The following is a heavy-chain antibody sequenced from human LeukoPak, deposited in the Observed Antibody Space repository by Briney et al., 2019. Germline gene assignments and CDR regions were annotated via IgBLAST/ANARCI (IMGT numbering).Heavy chain of an antibody. CDR3: AREWDGDPPANWFDP. V-gene: IGHV1-18*04. D-gene: IGHD4-17*01. CDR1: GYTFTGYY. Sequence: ASVKVSCKSSGYTFTGYYMRWVRQAPGQGLEWMGWISAYNGNTNYAQKLQGRVTMTTDTSTSTAYMELRSLRSDDTAVYYCAREWDGDPPANWFDPWGQGTLVTVSS. CDR2: ISAYNGNT. J-gene: IGHJ5*02.